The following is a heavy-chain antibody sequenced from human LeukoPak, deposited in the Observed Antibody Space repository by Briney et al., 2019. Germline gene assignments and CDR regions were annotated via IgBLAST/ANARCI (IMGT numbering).Heavy chain of an antibody. CDR1: GFXFSNYA. CDR2: ISSNGGST. CDR3: VQSGSPEMATNAFDY. J-gene: IGHJ4*02. Sequence: GGSLRLSCSASGFXFSNYAIHWVRQAPGKGQEHVSAISSNGGSTYYADSVKGRFTISRDNSKNTLYLQMSSLRAEDTAVYYCVQSGSPEMATNAFDYWGQGTLVTVSS. V-gene: IGHV3-64D*06. D-gene: IGHD5-24*01.